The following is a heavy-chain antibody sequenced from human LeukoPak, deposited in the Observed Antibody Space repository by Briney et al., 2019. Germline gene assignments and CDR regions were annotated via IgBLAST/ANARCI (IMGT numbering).Heavy chain of an antibody. J-gene: IGHJ4*02. CDR1: GFTFSDYT. Sequence: GGSLRLSCAASGFTFSDYTLNWVRQPPGKGLEWLSSITGDSSYIYYADSVKGRFTVSRDNAKNSLYLYINSLRVEDTAVYYCARVQGSPYWGQGTLVTVSS. CDR3: ARVQGSPY. CDR2: ITGDSSYI. V-gene: IGHV3-21*03.